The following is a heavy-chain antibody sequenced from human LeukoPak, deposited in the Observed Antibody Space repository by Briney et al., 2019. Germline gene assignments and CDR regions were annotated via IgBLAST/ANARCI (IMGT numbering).Heavy chain of an antibody. CDR1: GFTLSTYA. D-gene: IGHD6-19*01. CDR3: AKEISSGWYSVRYFDY. J-gene: IGHJ4*02. Sequence: GGSLRLSCAASGFTLSTYAMNWVRQAPGKGLEWVSAISGSGGSTYYADSVKGRFTISRDNSKNTLYLQMNSLRAEDTAVYYCAKEISSGWYSVRYFDYWGQGTLVTVSS. CDR2: ISGSGGST. V-gene: IGHV3-23*01.